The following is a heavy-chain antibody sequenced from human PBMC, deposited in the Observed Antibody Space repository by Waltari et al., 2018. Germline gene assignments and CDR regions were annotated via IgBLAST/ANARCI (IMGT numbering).Heavy chain of an antibody. V-gene: IGHV4-59*01. Sequence: QVQLQESGPGLVKPSETLSLTCTVSGGSISSYYWSWIRQPPGKGLEWIGYIYYSGSTNYNPSLKSRVTISVDTSKNQFSLKLSSVTAADTAVYYCARGGSGWYGSFDYWGQGTLVTVSS. CDR1: GGSISSYY. J-gene: IGHJ4*02. CDR2: IYYSGST. CDR3: ARGGSGWYGSFDY. D-gene: IGHD6-19*01.